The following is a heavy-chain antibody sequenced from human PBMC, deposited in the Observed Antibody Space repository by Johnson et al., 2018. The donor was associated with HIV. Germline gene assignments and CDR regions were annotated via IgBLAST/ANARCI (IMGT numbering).Heavy chain of an antibody. J-gene: IGHJ3*02. Sequence: QVQLVESGGGVVQPGRSLRLSCAASGFTFSSYAMHWVRQAPGKGLEWVAVLSYDGTDKYYADSVTGRFSISRDNSKNTLYLQMNSLRAEDTAVYYCARDLSGYSGVFDMWGQGTMVTVSS. CDR2: LSYDGTDK. V-gene: IGHV3-30*04. D-gene: IGHD3-9*01. CDR1: GFTFSSYA. CDR3: ARDLSGYSGVFDM.